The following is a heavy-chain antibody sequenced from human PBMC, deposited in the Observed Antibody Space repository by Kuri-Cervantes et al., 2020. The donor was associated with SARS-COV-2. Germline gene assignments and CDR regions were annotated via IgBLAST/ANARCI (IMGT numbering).Heavy chain of an antibody. D-gene: IGHD6-6*01. V-gene: IGHV4-39*07. CDR1: GGSISSSSYY. CDR2: IYYSGST. Sequence: GSLRLSCTVSGGSISSSSYYWGWIRQPPGKGLEWIGSIYYSGSTYYNPSLKSRVTISVDTSKNQFSLKLSSVTAADTAVYYCARQAQLVKFDYWGQGTLVTVSS. CDR3: ARQAQLVKFDY. J-gene: IGHJ4*02.